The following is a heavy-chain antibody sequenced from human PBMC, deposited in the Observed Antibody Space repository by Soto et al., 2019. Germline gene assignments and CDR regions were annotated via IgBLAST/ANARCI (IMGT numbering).Heavy chain of an antibody. CDR2: IIPIFGTA. CDR3: AGDLGPYSSSWSHPDDAFDI. V-gene: IGHV1-69*13. Sequence: GASVKVSCKASGGTFSSYAISWVRQAPGQGLEWMGGIIPIFGTANYAQKFQGRVTITADESTSTAYMELSSLRSEDTAVYYCAGDLGPYSSSWSHPDDAFDIWGQGTMVTVSS. D-gene: IGHD6-13*01. J-gene: IGHJ3*02. CDR1: GGTFSSYA.